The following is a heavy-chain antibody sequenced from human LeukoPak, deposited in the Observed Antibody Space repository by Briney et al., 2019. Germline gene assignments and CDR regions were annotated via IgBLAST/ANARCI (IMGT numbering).Heavy chain of an antibody. CDR3: ARGPSSGGWGDWFDP. CDR2: INPSGGST. CDR1: GYTFTSYY. V-gene: IGHV1-46*01. Sequence: ASVKVSCKASGYTFTSYYMHWVRQAPGQGLEWMRIINPSGGSTSYAQKFQGRVTMTRDMSTSTVYMELSSLRSEDTAVYYCARGPSSGGWGDWFDPWGQGTLVTVSS. D-gene: IGHD6-19*01. J-gene: IGHJ5*02.